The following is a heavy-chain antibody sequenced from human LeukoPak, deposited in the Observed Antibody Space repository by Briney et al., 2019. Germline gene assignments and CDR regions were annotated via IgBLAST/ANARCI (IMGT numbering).Heavy chain of an antibody. CDR2: ISGSGGST. D-gene: IGHD4-11*01. CDR3: AREVKVGTTVGNNWFDP. CDR1: GFTFSSYA. J-gene: IGHJ5*02. Sequence: GGSLRLSCAASGFTFSSYAMSWVRQAPGKGLEWVSAISGSGGSTYYADSVKGRFTISRDNSKNTLYLQMNSLRAEDTAVYYCAREVKVGTTVGNNWFDPWGQGTLVTVSS. V-gene: IGHV3-23*01.